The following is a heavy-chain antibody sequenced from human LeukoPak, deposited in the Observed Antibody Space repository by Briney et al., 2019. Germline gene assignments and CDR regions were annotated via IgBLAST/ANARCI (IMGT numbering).Heavy chain of an antibody. CDR1: GGSISSVAYY. D-gene: IGHD4-11*01. Sequence: PSQTLSLTCTVSGGSISSVAYYWSWIRRHPGKGLEWIGYIFYSGSTHYNPSLKSRVTMPLDTSKHQFSLKLTSVTAADTAVYYCARTDYSNTNWFDPWGQGTLVTVSS. V-gene: IGHV4-31*03. J-gene: IGHJ5*02. CDR3: ARTDYSNTNWFDP. CDR2: IFYSGST.